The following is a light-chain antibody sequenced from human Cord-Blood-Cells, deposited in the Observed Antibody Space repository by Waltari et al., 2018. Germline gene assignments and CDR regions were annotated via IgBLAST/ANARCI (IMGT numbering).Light chain of an antibody. CDR1: QSVSSN. J-gene: IGKJ5*01. CDR3: QQYNNWLIT. CDR2: GAS. Sequence: EIVMQQSPATLSVSPGERATLSCRASQSVSSNLAWYQQKPGQAPRLLIYGASTRATGIPARFSGSGSGTEFTLTISSLQSEDFAVYYCQQYNNWLITFGQGTRLEIK. V-gene: IGKV3-15*01.